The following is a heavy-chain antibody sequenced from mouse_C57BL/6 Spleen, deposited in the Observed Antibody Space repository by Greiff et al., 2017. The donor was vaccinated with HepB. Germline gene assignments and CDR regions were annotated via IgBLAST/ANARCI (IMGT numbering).Heavy chain of an antibody. V-gene: IGHV5-9-1*02. J-gene: IGHJ3*01. D-gene: IGHD1-1*01. CDR2: ISSGGDYI. Sequence: EVKLQESGEGLVKPGGSLKLSCAASGFTFSSYAMSWVRQTPEKRLEWVAYISSGGDYIYYADTVKGRFTISRDNARNTLYLQMSSLKSEDTAMYYCTRDLDGSSSGAWFAYWGQGTLVTVSA. CDR3: TRDLDGSSSGAWFAY. CDR1: GFTFSSYA.